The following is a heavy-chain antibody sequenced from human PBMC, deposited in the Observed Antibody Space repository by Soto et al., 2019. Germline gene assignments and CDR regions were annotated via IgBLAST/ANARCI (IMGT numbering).Heavy chain of an antibody. Sequence: PSETLSLTCAVSGGSISSDAYSWSRIRQPPGKCLEWVGYMSHRGIPYYNPSLKSRVTISVDRSKNQFSLKLTSVTAADTAVYYCARAPYSTNYYYYGIDVWGQGTTVTVYS. V-gene: IGHV4-30-2*01. D-gene: IGHD2-2*01. CDR2: MSHRGIP. CDR3: ARAPYSTNYYYYGIDV. J-gene: IGHJ6*02. CDR1: GGSISSDAYS.